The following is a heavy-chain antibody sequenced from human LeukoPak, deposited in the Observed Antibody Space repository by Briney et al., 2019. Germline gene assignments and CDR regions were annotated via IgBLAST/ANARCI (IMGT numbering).Heavy chain of an antibody. CDR3: SLDPEPVGVY. CDR2: IRSKANSYAT. CDR1: GFPFSGSA. V-gene: IGHV3-73*01. Sequence: GGSLRLSCAASGFPFSGSAIHWVRQASGRGLEWVGRIRSKANSYATVYGVSVKGRFTISRDDSRNTAYLQMNSLKTEDTAVYYCSLDPEPVGVYWGQGTLVTVSS. D-gene: IGHD2-21*01. J-gene: IGHJ4*02.